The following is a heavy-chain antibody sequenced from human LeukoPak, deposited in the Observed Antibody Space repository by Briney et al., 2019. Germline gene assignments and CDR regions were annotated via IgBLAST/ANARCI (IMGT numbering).Heavy chain of an antibody. Sequence: SVTVSCKASGGTFSSYAISWVRQAPGQGLEWMGGIIPIFGTANYAQKFQGRVTITADKSTSTAYMELSSLRSEDTAVYYCARNQALYDILTGYYYFDYWGQGTLVTVSS. V-gene: IGHV1-69*06. J-gene: IGHJ4*02. CDR2: IIPIFGTA. CDR1: GGTFSSYA. D-gene: IGHD3-9*01. CDR3: ARNQALYDILTGYYYFDY.